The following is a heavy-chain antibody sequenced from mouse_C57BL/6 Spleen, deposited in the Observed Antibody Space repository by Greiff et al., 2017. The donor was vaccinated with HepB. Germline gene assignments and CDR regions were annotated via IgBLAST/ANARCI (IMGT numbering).Heavy chain of an antibody. Sequence: QVQLKESGAELVRPGASVTLSCKASGYTFTDYEMHWVKQTPVHGLEWIGAIDPETGGTAYNQKFKGKAILTADKSSSTAYMELSSLTSEDSAVYYCTRREGPAWFAYWGQGTLVTVSA. J-gene: IGHJ3*01. CDR3: TRREGPAWFAY. V-gene: IGHV1-15*01. CDR1: GYTFTDYE. CDR2: IDPETGGT.